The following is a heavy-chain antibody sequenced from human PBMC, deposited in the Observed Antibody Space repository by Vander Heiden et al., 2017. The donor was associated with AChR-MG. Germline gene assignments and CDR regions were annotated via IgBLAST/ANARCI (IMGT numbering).Heavy chain of an antibody. CDR2: INAATGDT. D-gene: IGHD2-15*01. CDR1: EYTFTSYA. J-gene: IGHJ4*02. V-gene: IGHV1-3*01. CDR3: ARVYCRSGGSCPFDY. Sequence: QVQLVQSGAAVKEPGASVKVSCKASEYTFTSYAMQWVRQAPGQRLEWLGWINAATGDTQYSQKFQGRVTITRDTSASTAYMELSSLRYEDTAIYYCARVYCRSGGSCPFDYWGQGTLVTVSS.